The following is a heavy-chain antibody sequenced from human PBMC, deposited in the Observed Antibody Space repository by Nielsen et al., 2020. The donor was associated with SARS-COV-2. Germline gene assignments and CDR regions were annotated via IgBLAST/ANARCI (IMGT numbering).Heavy chain of an antibody. Sequence: SETLSLTCTVSGGSFSGYSWSWIRQSPGKGLEWIGDINQSGSTNYNPSLKSRVTISVDTSKKQVSLNLSSVTAADTAVYFCAREPRWDRGIIREGDYWGQGTLVTVSS. V-gene: IGHV4-34*01. CDR1: GGSFSGYS. CDR3: AREPRWDRGIIREGDY. CDR2: INQSGST. D-gene: IGHD3-10*01. J-gene: IGHJ4*02.